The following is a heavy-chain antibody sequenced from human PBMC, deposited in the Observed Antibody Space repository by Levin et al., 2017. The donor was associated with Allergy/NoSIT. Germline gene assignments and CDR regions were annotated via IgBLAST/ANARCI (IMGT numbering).Heavy chain of an antibody. D-gene: IGHD1-26*01. CDR3: ARDFMGRYILEFDF. CDR1: GYTFTNYY. CDR2: IDPSAGST. J-gene: IGHJ4*02. Sequence: GGSLRLSCKASGYTFTNYYIHWVRQAPGQGLEWMGVIDPSAGSTDYAQRFQGRVTMTRDTSTSTVYMELSSLTSEDTAVYYCARDFMGRYILEFDFWGQGTLVTVSS. V-gene: IGHV1-46*01.